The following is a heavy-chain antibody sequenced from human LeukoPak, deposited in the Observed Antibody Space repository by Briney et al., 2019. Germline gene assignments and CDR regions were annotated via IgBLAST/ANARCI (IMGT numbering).Heavy chain of an antibody. J-gene: IGHJ4*02. V-gene: IGHV3-30*02. CDR3: AKREAVAAMSDFDY. D-gene: IGHD6-19*01. CDR2: IQHGGGNQ. CDR1: GFILNNYY. Sequence: GGSLRLSCAASGFILNNYYMHWVRQAPGKGLEWVASIQHGGGNQYYVDSVKGRFTISRDNSKNTLYLQMNSLRTEDTAVYYCAKREAVAAMSDFDYWGQGTLVTVSS.